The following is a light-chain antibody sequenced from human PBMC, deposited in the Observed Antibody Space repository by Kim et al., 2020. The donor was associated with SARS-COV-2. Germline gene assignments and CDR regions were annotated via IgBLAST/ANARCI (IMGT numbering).Light chain of an antibody. Sequence: QSALTQPASVSGSPGQSITISCTGTSSDVGGYNYVSWYQQHPGKAPKLMIYYVSNRPSGVSNRFSGSKSGNTASLTISGLQAEDEADYYCSSYTSSSTYVFATGTKVTVL. CDR3: SSYTSSSTYV. J-gene: IGLJ1*01. CDR2: YVS. V-gene: IGLV2-14*03. CDR1: SSDVGGYNY.